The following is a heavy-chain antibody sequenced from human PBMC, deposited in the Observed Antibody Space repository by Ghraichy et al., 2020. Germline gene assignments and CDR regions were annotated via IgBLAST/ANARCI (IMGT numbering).Heavy chain of an antibody. V-gene: IGHV1-8*01. D-gene: IGHD1-14*01. CDR1: GYTFTSYD. J-gene: IGHJ3*02. CDR3: ARGFSEGSEFPSPDAFDI. Sequence: ASVKVSCKASGYTFTSYDINWVRQATGQGLEWMGWMNPNSGNTGYAQKFQGRVTMTRNTSISTAYMELSSLRSEDTAVYYCARGFSEGSEFPSPDAFDIWGQGTMVTVSS. CDR2: MNPNSGNT.